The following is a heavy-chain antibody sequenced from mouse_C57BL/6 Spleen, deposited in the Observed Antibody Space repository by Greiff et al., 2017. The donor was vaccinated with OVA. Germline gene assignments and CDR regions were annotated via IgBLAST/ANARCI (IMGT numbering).Heavy chain of an antibody. J-gene: IGHJ3*01. Sequence: EVKLMESGGDLVKPGGSLKLSCAASGFTFSSYGMSWVRQTPDKRLEWVATISSGGSYTYYTDSVKGRFTISRDNAKNTLYLQMSRLKSEDTAMYYCARPGGSSYSWFAYWGQGTLVTVSA. CDR3: ARPGGSSYSWFAY. CDR2: ISSGGSYT. CDR1: GFTFSSYG. D-gene: IGHD1-1*01. V-gene: IGHV5-6*01.